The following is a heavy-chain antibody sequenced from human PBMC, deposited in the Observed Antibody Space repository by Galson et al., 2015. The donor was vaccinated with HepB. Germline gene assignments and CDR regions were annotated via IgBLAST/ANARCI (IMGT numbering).Heavy chain of an antibody. CDR1: GFTFSTYG. D-gene: IGHD6-6*01. J-gene: IGHJ6*03. V-gene: IGHV3-33*01. Sequence: SLRLSCAASGFTFSTYGMHWVRQAPGKGLEWVALIWYDGTIKHYADSVKGRCTISRDNSKNTLYLQMNSLRAEDTALYYCARSKEGLAGRRGYYSFMDVWGKGTTVTVSS. CDR3: ARSKEGLAGRRGYYSFMDV. CDR2: IWYDGTIK.